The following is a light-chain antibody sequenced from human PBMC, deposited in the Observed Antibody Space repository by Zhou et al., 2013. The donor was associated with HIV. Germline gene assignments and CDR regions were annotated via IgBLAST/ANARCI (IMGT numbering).Light chain of an antibody. CDR3: QQSYSSPPA. V-gene: IGKV1-39*01. J-gene: IGKJ1*01. CDR1: QSISIY. Sequence: DIQMTQSPSSLSASVGDRVTITCRASQSISIYLNWYQKKPGKAPKLLIYAASSLQSGVPSRFSGSGSGTDFTLTISSLQPEDFAVYYCQQSYSSPPAFGQGTKVEIK. CDR2: AAS.